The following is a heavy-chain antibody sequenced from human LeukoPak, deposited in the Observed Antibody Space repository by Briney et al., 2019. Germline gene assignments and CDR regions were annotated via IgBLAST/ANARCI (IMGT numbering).Heavy chain of an antibody. CDR1: GGTFSSYA. D-gene: IGHD5-24*01. CDR2: IIPIFGTA. J-gene: IGHJ6*02. CDR3: ASPLGRDGYNYYYYGMDV. V-gene: IGHV1-69*13. Sequence: SVKVSCKASGGTFSSYAISWVRQAPGQGLEWMGGIIPIFGTANYAQKFQGRVTITADESTSTAYMELSSLRSEDTAMYYCASPLGRDGYNYYYYGMDVWGQGTTVTVSS.